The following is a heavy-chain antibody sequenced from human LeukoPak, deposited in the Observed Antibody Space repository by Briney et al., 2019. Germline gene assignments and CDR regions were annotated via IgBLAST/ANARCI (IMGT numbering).Heavy chain of an antibody. CDR3: ARDLGQYYDTSDNWFDP. Sequence: GGSLRLSCAASGFTFDDYAMHWVRQAPGKGLEWVSGISWNSGSIGCADSLKGRFTISRDNAKNSLYLQMNSLRAEDTALYYCARDLGQYYDTSDNWFDPWGQGTLVTASS. D-gene: IGHD3-22*01. V-gene: IGHV3-9*01. CDR1: GFTFDDYA. CDR2: ISWNSGSI. J-gene: IGHJ5*02.